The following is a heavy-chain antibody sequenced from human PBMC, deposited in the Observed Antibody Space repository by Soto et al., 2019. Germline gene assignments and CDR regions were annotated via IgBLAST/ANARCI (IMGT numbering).Heavy chain of an antibody. D-gene: IGHD5-18*01. CDR2: IDPSDPYT. CDR1: VYSFTSYW. V-gene: IGHV5-10-1*01. J-gene: IGHJ6*02. CDR3: ARSQDGAPSERNSYVLYGMDV. Sequence: PGESLNISCKGSVYSFTSYWISWVRQMRGKGLVWMGRIDPSDPYTNYSPSFQGHITISADKSISTAYLQWSSLKASDTAMYYCARSQDGAPSERNSYVLYGMDVWGQGTSVTLSS.